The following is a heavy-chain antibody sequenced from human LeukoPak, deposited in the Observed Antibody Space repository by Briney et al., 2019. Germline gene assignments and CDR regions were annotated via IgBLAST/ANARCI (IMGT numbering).Heavy chain of an antibody. J-gene: IGHJ3*02. CDR1: GYSISSGYY. D-gene: IGHD3-3*01. CDR3: ARDDFWSGPDAFDI. CDR2: IYHSGST. V-gene: IGHV4-38-2*02. Sequence: PSETLSLTCIVSGYSISSGYYWGWIRQPPGKGLEWNGSIYHSGSTYYNPSLKSRVTISVDTSKNQFSLKLSSVTAADMAVYYCARDDFWSGPDAFDIWGQGTMVTVSS.